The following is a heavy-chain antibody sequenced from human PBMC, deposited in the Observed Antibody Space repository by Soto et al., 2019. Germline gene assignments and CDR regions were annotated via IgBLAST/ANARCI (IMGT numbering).Heavy chain of an antibody. D-gene: IGHD2-21*02. CDR1: GGSFSGYY. CDR3: ARDATTRPRLYYFDY. Sequence: QVQLQQWGAGLLKPSETLSLTCAVYGGSFSGYYWSWIRQPPGKGLEWIGEINHSGSTNYNPSLTSRVTISVAPSKNPFSLRLSSVTAADTAVYYCARDATTRPRLYYFDYWGQGTLVTVSS. V-gene: IGHV4-34*01. J-gene: IGHJ4*02. CDR2: INHSGST.